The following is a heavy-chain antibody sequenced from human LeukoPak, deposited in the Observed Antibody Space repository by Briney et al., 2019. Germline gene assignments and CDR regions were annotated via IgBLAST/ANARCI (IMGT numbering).Heavy chain of an antibody. CDR2: IHYSGTT. CDR3: ARKIESAYLRYFDY. J-gene: IGHJ4*02. CDR1: GGSITAYY. Sequence: SETLSLTCTVSGGSITAYYWSWIRQPPGKGLEWIGYIHYSGTTNYNPSLKSRVAISPDTSKNQFSLKLSSVTAADTALYYCARKIESAYLRYFDYWGEGTLVTVSS. V-gene: IGHV4-59*01. D-gene: IGHD6-25*01.